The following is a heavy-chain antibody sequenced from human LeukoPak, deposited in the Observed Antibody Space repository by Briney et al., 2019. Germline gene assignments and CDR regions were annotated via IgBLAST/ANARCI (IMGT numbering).Heavy chain of an antibody. CDR1: GFTFRSYW. V-gene: IGHV3-30*02. D-gene: IGHD2-15*01. J-gene: IGHJ4*02. CDR3: AKDHTGYCSGGSCYPHDY. Sequence: GGSLRLSCAASGFTFRSYWMHWVRQAPGKGLEWVAFIRYDGSNKYYADSVKGRFTISRDNSKNTLYLQMNSLRAEDTAVYYCAKDHTGYCSGGSCYPHDYWGQGTLVTVSS. CDR2: IRYDGSNK.